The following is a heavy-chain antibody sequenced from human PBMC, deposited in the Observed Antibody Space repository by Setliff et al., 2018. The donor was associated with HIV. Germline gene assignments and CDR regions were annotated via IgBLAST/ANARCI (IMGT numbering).Heavy chain of an antibody. V-gene: IGHV4-34*01. CDR1: GDSFSGYY. Sequence: PSETLSLTCAVYGDSFSGYYWSWIRQTPGKGLEWIGEINHSGSTNYNPSLKSRVTISVDTSKNQFSLKLSSVTAADTAVYYCARGGELAAAGTSIYFDYWGQGTLVTVSS. CDR2: INHSGST. J-gene: IGHJ4*02. D-gene: IGHD6-13*01. CDR3: ARGGELAAAGTSIYFDY.